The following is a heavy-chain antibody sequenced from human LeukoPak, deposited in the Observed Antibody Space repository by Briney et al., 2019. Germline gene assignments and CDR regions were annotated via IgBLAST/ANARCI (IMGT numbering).Heavy chain of an antibody. CDR3: ARDYYGDYLSPFDY. CDR1: GFTFSSYS. Sequence: GGSLRLSCAASGFTFSSYSMNWVRQAPGKGLEWVSYISSSSSTIYYADSVKGRFTISRDNAKNSLYLQMNSLRAEDTAVYYCARDYYGDYLSPFDYWGQGTLVTVSS. CDR2: ISSSSSTI. D-gene: IGHD4-17*01. J-gene: IGHJ4*02. V-gene: IGHV3-48*01.